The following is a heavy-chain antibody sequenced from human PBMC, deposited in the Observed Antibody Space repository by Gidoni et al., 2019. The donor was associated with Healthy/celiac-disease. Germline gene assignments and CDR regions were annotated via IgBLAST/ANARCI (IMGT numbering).Heavy chain of an antibody. D-gene: IGHD6-6*01. CDR1: GFTFAHYA. V-gene: IGHV3-9*01. CDR3: AKDRRYSSSSGAFDP. J-gene: IGHJ5*02. CDR2: ISWNSGSI. Sequence: EVQLVESGGGLVQPGRSLRLSCAASGFTFAHYAMHWVRQAPGKGLEWVSGISWNSGSIDYADSVKGRFTISRDNAKNSLYLQMNSLRAEDTALYYCAKDRRYSSSSGAFDPWGQGTLVTVSS.